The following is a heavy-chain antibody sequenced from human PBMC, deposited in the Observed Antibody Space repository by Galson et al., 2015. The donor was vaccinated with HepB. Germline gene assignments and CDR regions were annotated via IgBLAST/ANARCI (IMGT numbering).Heavy chain of an antibody. J-gene: IGHJ5*02. CDR2: IYPDDSDT. CDR3: ARIPHIALSNIYWFDP. CDR1: GHSSTTYW. D-gene: IGHD2/OR15-2a*01. V-gene: IGHV5-51*03. Sequence: QSGAEVKKPGESLKISCKASGHSSTTYWFAWVRQMPGKGLEWMGIIYPDDSDTRYSPSFQGKVTISADKSISTAYLQWSSLKASDTAMYYCARIPHIALSNIYWFDPWGQGTLVTVSS.